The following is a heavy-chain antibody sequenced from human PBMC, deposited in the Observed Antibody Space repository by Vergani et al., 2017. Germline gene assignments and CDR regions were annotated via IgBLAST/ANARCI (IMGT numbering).Heavy chain of an antibody. CDR1: GFTFSSYS. CDR2: ISSSSSYI. Sequence: EVQLVESGGGLVKRGGSLRLSCAASGFTFSSYSMNWVRQAPGKGLEWVSSISSSSSYIHYSDSLKGRFTISRDNAKSSLYLQMNSLRAEDTAVYYCARDTIVVVEAATGRYYYYGMDVWGQGTTVTVSS. D-gene: IGHD2-15*01. J-gene: IGHJ6*02. CDR3: ARDTIVVVEAATGRYYYYGMDV. V-gene: IGHV3-21*01.